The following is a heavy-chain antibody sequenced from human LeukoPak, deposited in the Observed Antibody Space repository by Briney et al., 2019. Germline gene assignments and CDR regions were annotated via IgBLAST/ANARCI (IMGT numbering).Heavy chain of an antibody. D-gene: IGHD5/OR15-5a*01. V-gene: IGHV3-74*01. CDR1: GFTFSSYW. CDR2: ISPDGSSA. Sequence: GGSLRLSYPASGFTFSSYWMLWVRQTPGKGLVWVSRISPDGSSAFSADSVSGRFTISRDNAKNTLYLQMNSLRADDTAVYYCARVSVSPRCHFDYWGQGTLVTVSS. CDR3: ARVSVSPRCHFDY. J-gene: IGHJ4*02.